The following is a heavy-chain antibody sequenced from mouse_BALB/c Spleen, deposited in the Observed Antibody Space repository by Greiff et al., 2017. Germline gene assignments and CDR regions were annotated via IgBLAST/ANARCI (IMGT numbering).Heavy chain of an antibody. J-gene: IGHJ4*01. D-gene: IGHD2-4*01. CDR1: GFTFSSYT. CDR2: ISNGGGST. V-gene: IGHV5-12-2*01. Sequence: DVKLVESGGGLVQPGGSLKLSCAASGFTFSSYTMSWVRQTPEKRLEWVAYISNGGGSTYYPDTVKGRFTISRDNAKNTLYLQMSSLKSEDTAMYYCARHLMITRKYYYAMDYWGQGTSVTVSS. CDR3: ARHLMITRKYYYAMDY.